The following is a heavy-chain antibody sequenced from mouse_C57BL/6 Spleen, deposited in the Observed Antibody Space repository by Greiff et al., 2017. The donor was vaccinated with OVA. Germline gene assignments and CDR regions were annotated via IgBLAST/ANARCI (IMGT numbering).Heavy chain of an antibody. J-gene: IGHJ3*01. CDR3: ARSYYDYEAWFAY. Sequence: EVQVVESGGGLVKPGGSLKLSCAASGFTFSDYGMHWVRQAPEKGLEWVAYISSGSSTIYYADTVKGRFTISRDNAKNTLFLQMTSLRSEDTAMYYCARSYYDYEAWFAYWGQGTLVTVSA. D-gene: IGHD2-4*01. V-gene: IGHV5-17*01. CDR2: ISSGSSTI. CDR1: GFTFSDYG.